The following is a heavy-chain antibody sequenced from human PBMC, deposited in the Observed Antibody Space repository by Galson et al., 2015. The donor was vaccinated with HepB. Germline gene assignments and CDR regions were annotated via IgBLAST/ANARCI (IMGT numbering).Heavy chain of an antibody. Sequence: SVKVSCKASGGTLSNFAISWVQQAPGQGLEWMGGIIPLFGTINYAQKFQGRVTISADESTSTAYLYLSSLRSEDTAVYYCARLGDYWGQGTLVTVSS. CDR2: IIPLFGTI. CDR1: GGTLSNFA. V-gene: IGHV1-69*13. CDR3: ARLGDY. J-gene: IGHJ4*02. D-gene: IGHD7-27*01.